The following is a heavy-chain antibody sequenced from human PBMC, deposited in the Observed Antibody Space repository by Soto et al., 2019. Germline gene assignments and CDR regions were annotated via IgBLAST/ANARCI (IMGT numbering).Heavy chain of an antibody. V-gene: IGHV4-34*01. CDR3: ARPRRSRGSYSSSWYTYFQH. CDR2: INHSGST. D-gene: IGHD6-13*01. CDR1: GGSFSGYY. Sequence: SETLSLTCAVYGGSFSGYYWSWIRQPPGKGLEWIGEINHSGSTNYNPSLKSRVTISVDTSKNQFSLKLSSVTAADTAVYYCARPRRSRGSYSSSWYTYFQHWGQGTLVTVSS. J-gene: IGHJ1*01.